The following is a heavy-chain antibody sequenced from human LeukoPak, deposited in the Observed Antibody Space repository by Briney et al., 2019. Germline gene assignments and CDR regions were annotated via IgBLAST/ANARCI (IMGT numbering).Heavy chain of an antibody. J-gene: IGHJ6*03. CDR1: GYTFTSYA. V-gene: IGHV1-3*01. CDR3: ARDQHDFWSGYWSRYYYYMDV. D-gene: IGHD3-3*01. Sequence: ASVKVSCKASGYTFTSYAMHWVRQAPGQRLEWMGWINAGNGNTKYSQEFQGRVTMTRDTSISTAYMELSRLRSDDTAVYYCARDQHDFWSGYWSRYYYYMDVWGKGTSVTVSS. CDR2: INAGNGNT.